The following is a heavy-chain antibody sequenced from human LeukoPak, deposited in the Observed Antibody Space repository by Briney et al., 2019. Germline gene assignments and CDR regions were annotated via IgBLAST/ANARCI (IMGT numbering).Heavy chain of an antibody. CDR1: GFTYSTYV. CDR2: ISHDGTDT. D-gene: IGHD2/OR15-2a*01. Sequence: GGSLRLSCAASGFTYSTYVMHWVRQAPGKGLMWVSRISHDGTDTSYADSVKDRFTVSRDNAKNTLYLQMNSLRADDTAVYYCARDVNLFFFVYWGHGTLVTVSS. J-gene: IGHJ4*01. V-gene: IGHV3-74*01. CDR3: ARDVNLFFFVY.